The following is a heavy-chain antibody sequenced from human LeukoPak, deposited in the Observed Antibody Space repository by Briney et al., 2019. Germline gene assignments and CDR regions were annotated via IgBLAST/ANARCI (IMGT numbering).Heavy chain of an antibody. V-gene: IGHV1-18*01. D-gene: IGHD3-22*01. CDR2: ISAYNGDT. CDR3: ARATPYDSSGYYYLYYYGMDV. J-gene: IGHJ6*02. CDR1: GYTFTSYG. Sequence: ASVKVSCKASGYTFTSYGISWVRQAPGQGLEWMGWISAYNGDTNYAQKLQGRVTMTTDTSTSTAYMELRSLRSDDTAVYYCARATPYDSSGYYYLYYYGMDVWGQGTTVTVSS.